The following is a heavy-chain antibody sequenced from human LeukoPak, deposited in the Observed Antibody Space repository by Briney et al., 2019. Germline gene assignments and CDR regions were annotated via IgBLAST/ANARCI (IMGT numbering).Heavy chain of an antibody. CDR2: VSARSGST. CDR3: AKARVSGLRFLEWVYFNP. D-gene: IGHD3-3*01. CDR1: GFSFSSFC. J-gene: IGHJ5*02. Sequence: GGSLRLSCAASGFSFSSFCMTWVRQAPGKGLEWISTVSARSGSTYYAGSVKGRFTVSRDNSKDTLYLQMNNLRAEDTARYYCAKARVSGLRFLEWVYFNPWGQGTLVTVSS. V-gene: IGHV3-23*01.